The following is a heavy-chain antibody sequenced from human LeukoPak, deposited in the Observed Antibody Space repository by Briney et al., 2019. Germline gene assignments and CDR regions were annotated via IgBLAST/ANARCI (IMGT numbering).Heavy chain of an antibody. Sequence: GGSLRLSCAASGFTVSSNYMSWVRQAPGKGLEWVSVIYSGGSTYYADSVKGRFTISRDNSKNMLYLQMNSLRAEDTAVYYCAREATTRDYFDYWGQGTLVTVSS. D-gene: IGHD4-11*01. CDR1: GFTVSSNY. V-gene: IGHV3-53*01. J-gene: IGHJ4*02. CDR3: AREATTRDYFDY. CDR2: IYSGGST.